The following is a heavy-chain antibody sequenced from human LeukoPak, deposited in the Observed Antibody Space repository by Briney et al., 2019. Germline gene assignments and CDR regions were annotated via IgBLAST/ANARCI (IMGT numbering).Heavy chain of an antibody. Sequence: GGSLRLSCAASGFTFSSYAMHWVRQAPGKGLEWVAVISYDGSNKYYADSVKGRFAISRDNSKNTLYLQVNSLRAEDTAVYYCARKGWSSYWYFDLWGRGTLVIVSS. CDR1: GFTFSSYA. CDR2: ISYDGSNK. CDR3: ARKGWSSYWYFDL. V-gene: IGHV3-30*09. D-gene: IGHD6-19*01. J-gene: IGHJ2*01.